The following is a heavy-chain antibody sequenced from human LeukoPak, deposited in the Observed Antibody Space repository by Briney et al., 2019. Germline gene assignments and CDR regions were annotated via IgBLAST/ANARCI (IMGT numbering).Heavy chain of an antibody. CDR2: IHSGGST. J-gene: IGHJ3*02. CDR3: ARESGDYALDI. V-gene: IGHV3-53*01. CDR1: GFTVSSNY. D-gene: IGHD4-17*01. Sequence: PGGSLRLSCAASGFTVSSNYMSWVRQAPGKGLEWVSVIHSGGSTYYADSVKGRFTISRDNSKNTLYLQMNSLRAEDTAVYYCARESGDYALDIWGQGTMVTVSS.